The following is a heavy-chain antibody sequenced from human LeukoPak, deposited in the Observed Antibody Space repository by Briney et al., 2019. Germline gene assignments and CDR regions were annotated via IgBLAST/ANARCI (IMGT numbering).Heavy chain of an antibody. V-gene: IGHV3-30*04. J-gene: IGHJ4*02. CDR3: ARTLKPVRGVIIGAFDY. Sequence: GGSLRLSCAASGFTFSSYAMHWVRQAPGKGLEWVAVISYDGSNKYYADSVKGRFTISRDNSKNTLYLQMNSLRAEDTAVYYCARTLKPVRGVIIGAFDYWGQGTLVTVSS. CDR2: ISYDGSNK. CDR1: GFTFSSYA. D-gene: IGHD3-10*01.